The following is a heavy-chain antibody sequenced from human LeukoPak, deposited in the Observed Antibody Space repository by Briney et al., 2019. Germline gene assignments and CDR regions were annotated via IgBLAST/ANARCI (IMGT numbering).Heavy chain of an antibody. V-gene: IGHV1-2*02. J-gene: IGHJ4*02. CDR2: INTNSGGI. CDR3: ARLYSYGYYFDY. CDR1: GYTFTDYY. D-gene: IGHD5-18*01. Sequence: APVKVSCKASGYTFTDYYIHWVRQAPGQGLEWMGWINTNSGGINYAQKFQGRVTMTRDTSITTAYMELSRLRSDDTAVYYCARLYSYGYYFDYWGQGTLVIVSS.